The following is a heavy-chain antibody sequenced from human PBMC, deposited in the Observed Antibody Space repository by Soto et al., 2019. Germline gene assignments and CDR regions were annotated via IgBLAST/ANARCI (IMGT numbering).Heavy chain of an antibody. J-gene: IGHJ4*02. CDR1: GFTFSSYG. CDR2: IWYDGSNK. CDR3: AIDYGPRSFVY. Sequence: SMRLSCAASGFTFSSYGMHWVRQAPGKGLEWVAVIWYDGSNKYYADSVKGRFTISRDNSKNTLYLQMNSLRSEDTAFFYCAIDYGPRSFVYWCQGTLVSVFS. D-gene: IGHD3-10*01. V-gene: IGHV3-33*01.